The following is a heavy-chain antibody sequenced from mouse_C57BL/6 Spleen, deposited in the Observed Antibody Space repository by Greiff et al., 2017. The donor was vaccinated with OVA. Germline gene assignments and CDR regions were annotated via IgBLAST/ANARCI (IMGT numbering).Heavy chain of an antibody. V-gene: IGHV1-52*01. CDR3: ARQGFYDGYYLSFAY. CDR1: GYTFTSYW. D-gene: IGHD2-3*01. CDR2: IDPSDSET. Sequence: VQLQQPGAELVRPGSSVKLSCKASGYTFTSYWMHWVKQRPIQGLEWIGNIDPSDSETHYNQKFKDKATLTVDKSSSTAYMQLSSLTSEDSAVYYCARQGFYDGYYLSFAYWGQGTLVTVSA. J-gene: IGHJ3*01.